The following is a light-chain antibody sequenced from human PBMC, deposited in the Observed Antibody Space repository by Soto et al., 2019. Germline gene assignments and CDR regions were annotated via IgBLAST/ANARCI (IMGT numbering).Light chain of an antibody. CDR1: QSVSSSY. J-gene: IGKJ3*01. V-gene: IGKV3-20*01. CDR3: QHYGYSPFT. CDR2: GAS. Sequence: EIVLTQSPGTLSLSPGERATLSCRASQSVSSSYLAWYQQKPGQAPRLLIYGASSRATGIPERFSGSGSGTDFTLTITRLEPEDFAVYFCQHYGYSPFTFGTGTKVDIK.